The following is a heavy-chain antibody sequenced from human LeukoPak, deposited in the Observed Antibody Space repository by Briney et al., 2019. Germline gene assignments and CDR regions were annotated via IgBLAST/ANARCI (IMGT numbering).Heavy chain of an antibody. J-gene: IGHJ4*02. V-gene: IGHV4-59*01. CDR2: IYYSGST. D-gene: IGHD3-22*01. Sequence: SETLSLTCTVSGGSISCYYWSWIRQPPGKGLEWIGYIYYSGSTNYNPSLKSRVTISVATSNNQFSLKLSSVTAADTAVYYCARVTHGYFGILNFDYWGQGTLVTVSS. CDR1: GGSISCYY. CDR3: ARVTHGYFGILNFDY.